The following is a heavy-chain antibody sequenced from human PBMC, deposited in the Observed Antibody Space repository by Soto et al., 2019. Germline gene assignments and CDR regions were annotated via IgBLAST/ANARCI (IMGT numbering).Heavy chain of an antibody. J-gene: IGHJ4*02. Sequence: SETLSLTCTVSGGSISSYYWSWIRQPAGRGLEWIGRIYTSGSTNYNPSLKSRVTMSVDTSKNQFSLKLSSVTAADTAVYYCARERYDYVWGSYRPYYFDYWGQGTLVTVPQ. CDR3: ARERYDYVWGSYRPYYFDY. D-gene: IGHD3-16*02. CDR1: GGSISSYY. V-gene: IGHV4-4*07. CDR2: IYTSGST.